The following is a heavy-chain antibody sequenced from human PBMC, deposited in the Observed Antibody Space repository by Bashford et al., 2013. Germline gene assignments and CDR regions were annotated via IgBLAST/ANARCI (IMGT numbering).Heavy chain of an antibody. CDR2: IYPGDSDT. J-gene: IGHJ6*02. V-gene: IGHV5-51*01. Sequence: GESLKISCKGSGYSFTSYWIGWVRQMPGKGLEWMGIIYPGDSDTRYSPSFQGQVTISADKSISTAYLQWSSLKASDTAMYYCARLPITTPYYYGMDVWGQGTTVTVSS. D-gene: IGHD3-16*01. CDR3: ARLPITTPYYYGMDV. CDR1: GYSFTSYW.